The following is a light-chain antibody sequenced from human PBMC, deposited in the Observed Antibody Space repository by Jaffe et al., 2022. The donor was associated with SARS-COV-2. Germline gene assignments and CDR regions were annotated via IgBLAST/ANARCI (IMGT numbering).Light chain of an antibody. Sequence: AIQLTQSPSSLSASVGDRVTITCRASQGIRTALAWYQQKPGKAPKLLLYDASSLESGVPSRFSGSGSGTDFTLSISSLQPEDFATYYCQQFNTYPITFGQGTRLEIK. J-gene: IGKJ5*01. CDR2: DAS. CDR1: QGIRTA. V-gene: IGKV1-13*02. CDR3: QQFNTYPIT.